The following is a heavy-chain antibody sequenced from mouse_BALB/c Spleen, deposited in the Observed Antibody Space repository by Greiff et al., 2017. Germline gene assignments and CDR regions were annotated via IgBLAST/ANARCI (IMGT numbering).Heavy chain of an antibody. CDR1: GFTFSDYY. D-gene: IGHD2-14*01. Sequence: EVQVVESGGGLVKPGGSLKLSCAASGFTFSDYYMYWVRQTPEKRLEWVATISDGGSYTYYPDSVKGRFTISRDNAKNNLYLQMSSLKSEDTAMYYCARVLTIGLDYYAMDYWGQGTSVTVSS. CDR2: ISDGGSYT. V-gene: IGHV5-4*02. J-gene: IGHJ4*01. CDR3: ARVLTIGLDYYAMDY.